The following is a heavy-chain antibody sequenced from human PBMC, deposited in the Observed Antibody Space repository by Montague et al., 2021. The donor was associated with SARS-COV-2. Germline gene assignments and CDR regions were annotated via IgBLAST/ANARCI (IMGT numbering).Heavy chain of an antibody. J-gene: IGHJ4*02. D-gene: IGHD6-19*01. Sequence: SETLSLTCTVSGGSVSSSYWSWIRQPPGEGLELVGYIHYSGTMKYNPILNSRVTILLDTSKNQFSLKLSSLTAADTAVYYCTGVHDRGWCDYWGQGSLVTVSS. CDR2: IHYSGTM. CDR1: GGSVSSSY. V-gene: IGHV4-59*02. CDR3: TGVHDRGWCDY.